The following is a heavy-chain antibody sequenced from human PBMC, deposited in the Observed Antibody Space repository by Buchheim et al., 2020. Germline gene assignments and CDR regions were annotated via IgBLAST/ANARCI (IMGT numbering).Heavy chain of an antibody. D-gene: IGHD1-26*01. Sequence: QVQLVQSGAEVKEPGASVKVSCKASGYTFTSYYMHWVQQAPGQGLEWMGVINPSAGSTTYAQKFQGRLTMTRDTSTTTVYMEVGSLRVEDTAVYFCARAASSGRRFDYWGQGT. V-gene: IGHV1-46*01. CDR3: ARAASSGRRFDY. CDR1: GYTFTSYY. J-gene: IGHJ4*02. CDR2: INPSAGST.